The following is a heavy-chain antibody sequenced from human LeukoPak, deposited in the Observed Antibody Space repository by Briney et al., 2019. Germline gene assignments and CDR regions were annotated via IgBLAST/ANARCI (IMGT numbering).Heavy chain of an antibody. CDR2: ISHNGDNT. Sequence: GGSLRLSCAASGFAFRSYTMNWVRQAPGKGLEWVSTISHNGDNTYYADSVKGLFTISRDNSKNTLYLQMNSLRAEDTAVYYCAKDSGSYPSYYFDYWGQGTLVTVSS. CDR3: AKDSGSYPSYYFDY. V-gene: IGHV3-23*01. CDR1: GFAFRSYT. D-gene: IGHD1-26*01. J-gene: IGHJ4*02.